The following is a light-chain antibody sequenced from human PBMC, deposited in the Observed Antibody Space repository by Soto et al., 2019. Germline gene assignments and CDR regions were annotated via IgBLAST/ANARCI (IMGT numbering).Light chain of an antibody. CDR2: DAS. CDR3: QQRSNSPYT. J-gene: IGKJ2*01. CDR1: QSVSSD. V-gene: IGKV3-11*01. Sequence: EIVLTQSPGTLSLSPGERATLSCRASQSVSSDLVWYRQKPGQAPRILIYDASTRATGIPARFSASGSGTDFTLTIISLEPEDFVVYYCQQRSNSPYTFGQGTKVEIK.